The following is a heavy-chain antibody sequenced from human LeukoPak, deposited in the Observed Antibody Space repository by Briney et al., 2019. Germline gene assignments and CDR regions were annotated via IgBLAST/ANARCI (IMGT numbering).Heavy chain of an antibody. D-gene: IGHD6-13*01. Sequence: GGCLRLSCAVSGITFSNSWMTWVRQGPGKGLEWVGRIKSKTDGGTTDYAAPVKGRFTISTDDSKTMFFLQMNSLKTEDTGVYYCPTGRSWYGSSGIFDIWGQGTVVTVSS. CDR3: PTGRSWYGSSGIFDI. V-gene: IGHV3-15*01. J-gene: IGHJ3*02. CDR2: IKSKTDGGTT. CDR1: GITFSNSW.